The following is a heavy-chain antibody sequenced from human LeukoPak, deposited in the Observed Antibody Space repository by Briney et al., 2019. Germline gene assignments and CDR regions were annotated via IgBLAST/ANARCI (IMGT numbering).Heavy chain of an antibody. Sequence: PGGSLRLSCAASGFTVSSNYMSWVRQAPGKGLEWVSVIYSDSSTYYADSVKGRFTISRDKSKNTLYLQMNSLRAEDTAMYYCARNLPMLFGGQGTLVTVSS. CDR3: ARNLPMLF. D-gene: IGHD3-10*02. CDR1: GFTVSSNY. V-gene: IGHV3-53*01. CDR2: IYSDSST. J-gene: IGHJ4*02.